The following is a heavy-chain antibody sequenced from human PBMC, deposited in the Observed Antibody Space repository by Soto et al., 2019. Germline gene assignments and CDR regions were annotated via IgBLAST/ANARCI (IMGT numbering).Heavy chain of an antibody. CDR2: ITAYNGNT. V-gene: IGHV1-18*01. CDR3: ARGGVGDTSGWFDP. Sequence: QIQLVQSGAEVRKPGASVMVSCKASGYIFTSYGMSWVRQAPGQGLEWMGWITAYNGNTNYAQKVQGRITMTTDIXXGTGYMELRSLTSDDTAVYYCARGGVGDTSGWFDPWGQGTLVTVSS. D-gene: IGHD1-26*01. CDR1: GYIFTSYG. J-gene: IGHJ5*02.